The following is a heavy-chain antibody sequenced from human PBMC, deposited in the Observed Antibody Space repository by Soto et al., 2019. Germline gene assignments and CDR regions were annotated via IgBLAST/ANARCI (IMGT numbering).Heavy chain of an antibody. D-gene: IGHD6-19*01. J-gene: IGHJ6*02. CDR1: GGTFSTYA. Sequence: QVQLLQSGAEVKKPVSSVMVSCKASGGTFSTYAISWVRQAPGQGLEWMGGIIPIFATPSYAQKFQGRVTITADKSTSTAYMELSSLRSEDTAVYYCAREGPVAGNYGMDVWGQGTTVTVSS. CDR3: AREGPVAGNYGMDV. CDR2: IIPIFATP. V-gene: IGHV1-69*06.